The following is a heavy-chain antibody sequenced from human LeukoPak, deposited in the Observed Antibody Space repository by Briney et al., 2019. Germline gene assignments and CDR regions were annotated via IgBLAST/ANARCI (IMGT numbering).Heavy chain of an antibody. CDR3: ARAKKGVAGFFDY. Sequence: PSETLSLTCTVFDDSISNDYWSWIRQPPGKGLEGIGYISYSGSTNYSPSLTGRLTMSLDTSKRQLSLQLSSVTAADTAFYYCARAKKGVAGFFDYWGQGTLVTVPS. CDR1: DDSISNDY. V-gene: IGHV4-59*01. CDR2: ISYSGST. J-gene: IGHJ4*02. D-gene: IGHD6-19*01.